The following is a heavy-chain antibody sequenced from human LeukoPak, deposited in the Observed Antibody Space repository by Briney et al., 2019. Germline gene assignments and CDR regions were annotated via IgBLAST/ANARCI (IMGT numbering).Heavy chain of an antibody. CDR2: IYHSGST. CDR1: GYSISSGYY. CDR3: ARDITTVFSPVRDY. J-gene: IGHJ4*02. Sequence: PSETLSLTCTVSGYSISSGYYWGWIRPPPGKGLEWIGSIYHSGSTYYNPSLKSRVTISVDTSKNQFSLKLSSVTAADTAVYYCARDITTVFSPVRDYWGQGTLVTASS. V-gene: IGHV4-38-2*02. D-gene: IGHD3-22*01.